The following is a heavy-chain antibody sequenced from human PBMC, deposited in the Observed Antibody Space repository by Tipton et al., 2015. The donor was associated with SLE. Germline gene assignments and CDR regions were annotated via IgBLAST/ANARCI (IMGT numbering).Heavy chain of an antibody. V-gene: IGHV4-34*01. CDR2: INHSGST. Sequence: TLSLTCAVYGGSFSGYYWSWIRQPPGKGLEWIGEINHSGSTNYKPSLKSRVTISVDTSKNQFSLKLSSVTAADTAVYYCARLIAARLPFDYWGKGTLVTVSS. D-gene: IGHD6-6*01. CDR1: GGSFSGYY. CDR3: ARLIAARLPFDY. J-gene: IGHJ4*02.